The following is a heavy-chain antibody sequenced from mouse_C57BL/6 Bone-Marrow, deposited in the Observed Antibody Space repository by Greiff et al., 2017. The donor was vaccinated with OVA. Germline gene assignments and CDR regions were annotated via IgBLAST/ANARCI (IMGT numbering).Heavy chain of an antibody. CDR2: IRLKSDNYAT. CDR3: TADYWYAMDY. V-gene: IGHV6-3*01. J-gene: IGHJ4*01. Sequence: EVQGVESGGGLVQPGGSMKLSCVASGFTFSNYWMNWVRQSPEQGLEWVAQIRLKSDNYATHYAESVKGRFTISRDDAKSSVYLQMNNLRAEDTGIYYCTADYWYAMDYWGQGTSVTVSS. D-gene: IGHD2-13*01. CDR1: GFTFSNYW.